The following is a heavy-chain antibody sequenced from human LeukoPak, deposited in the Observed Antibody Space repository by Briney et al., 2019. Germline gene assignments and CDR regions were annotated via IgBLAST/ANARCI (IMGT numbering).Heavy chain of an antibody. CDR2: MNPNSGGT. V-gene: IGHV1-2*02. J-gene: IGHJ2*01. Sequence: TSVKVSCKASGYTFTGYYMHWVRQAPGQGLEWMGWMNPNSGGTNYAQKFQGRVTMTRDTSISTAYMELSRLRSDDTAVYYCARVEYSSSSLPRGAKYFDLWGRGTLVTVSS. CDR1: GYTFTGYY. CDR3: ARVEYSSSSLPRGAKYFDL. D-gene: IGHD6-6*01.